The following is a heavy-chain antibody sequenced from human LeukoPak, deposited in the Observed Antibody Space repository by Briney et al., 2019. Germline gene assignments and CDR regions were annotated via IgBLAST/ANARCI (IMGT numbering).Heavy chain of an antibody. CDR2: INHSGSP. Sequence: IXQPPXXXREGMXEINHSGSPDYNPSLKSRVTISVDTSRNQFSLKLSSVTAADTAVYYCARTTYYYDSSGYYPDYWGQGTLVTVSS. V-gene: IGHV4-34*01. CDR3: ARTTYYYDSSGYYPDY. D-gene: IGHD3-22*01. J-gene: IGHJ4*02.